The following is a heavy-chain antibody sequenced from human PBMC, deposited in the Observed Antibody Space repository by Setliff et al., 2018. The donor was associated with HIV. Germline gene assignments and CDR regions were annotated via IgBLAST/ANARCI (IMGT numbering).Heavy chain of an antibody. CDR3: ARSQGIGNYHWDV. V-gene: IGHV3-21*01. J-gene: IGHJ6*03. D-gene: IGHD2-15*01. CDR1: GFTFSPYC. CDR2: ISYRSTYI. Sequence: PGESLKISCAASGFTFSPYCMDWFRLAPGKGLEWVSSISYRSTYIYYSDSVRGRFTIPRDDAKNSLYLQMNSLVDEDTAVYYCARSQGIGNYHWDVWGKGTTVTVSS.